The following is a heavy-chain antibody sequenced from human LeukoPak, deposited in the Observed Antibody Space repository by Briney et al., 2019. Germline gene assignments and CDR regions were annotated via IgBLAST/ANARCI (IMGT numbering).Heavy chain of an antibody. Sequence: ASVKVSCKASGYTFINYGITWVRQVPGQGLEWMGWISADNGNTDYAQKLQGRITLTTDTSTSTAYMSLRSLRSDDAAVYYCARDPTYYDYVWGSYRYTHYDYWGQGTLVTVSS. J-gene: IGHJ4*02. V-gene: IGHV1-18*01. D-gene: IGHD3-16*02. CDR1: GYTFINYG. CDR2: ISADNGNT. CDR3: ARDPTYYDYVWGSYRYTHYDY.